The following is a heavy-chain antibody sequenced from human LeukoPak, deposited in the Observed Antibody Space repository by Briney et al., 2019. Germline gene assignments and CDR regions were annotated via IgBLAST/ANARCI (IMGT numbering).Heavy chain of an antibody. D-gene: IGHD2/OR15-2a*01. CDR2: ISWNGGNI. CDR3: VFEFKGQPRTTAFDY. CDR1: GFTFHDYA. J-gene: IGHJ4*02. Sequence: GGSLRLSCAASGFTFHDYAMHWVRLVPGKGLEWVSGISWNGGNIDYADSVKGRFTISRDNAKNSLYLQMNSLRSQDTALYYCVFEFKGQPRTTAFDYWGQGTLVTVSS. V-gene: IGHV3-9*01.